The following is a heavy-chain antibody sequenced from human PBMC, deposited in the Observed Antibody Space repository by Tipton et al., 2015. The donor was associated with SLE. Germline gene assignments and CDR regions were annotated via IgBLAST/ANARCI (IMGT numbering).Heavy chain of an antibody. CDR1: GYTFTGYY. CDR3: ARDPDYCDSSGAWNWFDP. Sequence: QSGAEVKKPGASVKVSCKASGYTFTGYYMHWVRQAPGQGLEWMGWINPNSGGTNYAQKFQGRVTMTRDTSISTAYMELSRLRSDDTAVYYCARDPDYCDSSGAWNWFDPWGQGTLVTVSS. CDR2: INPNSGGT. J-gene: IGHJ5*02. V-gene: IGHV1-2*02. D-gene: IGHD3-22*01.